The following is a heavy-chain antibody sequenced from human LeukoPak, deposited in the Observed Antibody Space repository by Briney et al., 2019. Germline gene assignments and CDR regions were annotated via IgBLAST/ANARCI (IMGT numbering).Heavy chain of an antibody. D-gene: IGHD3-9*01. CDR2: ISGSGGST. CDR1: GFTFSSYA. Sequence: PGGSLRLSCAASGFTFSSYAMSWVRQAPGKGLEWVSAISGSGGSTYYADSMKGRFTISGDNSKNTLYMQMNSLRAEDTAVYYCAKDRQTLRYFDWLLCDWGQGTLVTVSS. V-gene: IGHV3-23*01. CDR3: AKDRQTLRYFDWLLCD. J-gene: IGHJ4*02.